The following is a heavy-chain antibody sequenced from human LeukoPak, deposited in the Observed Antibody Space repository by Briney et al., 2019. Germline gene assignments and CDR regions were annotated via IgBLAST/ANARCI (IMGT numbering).Heavy chain of an antibody. CDR2: ISTGGRTV. CDR1: GFTFSDYE. J-gene: IGHJ4*02. V-gene: IGHV3-48*03. D-gene: IGHD4-17*01. CDR3: ARGATVTYYFDH. Sequence: GGSLRFSCAASGFTFSDYEMNWVRQAPGKGLEWLSYISTGGRTVKYADSVKGRFTISRDNARSSLFLQMSNLRVEDTAVYFCARGATVTYYFDHWGQGALVAVSS.